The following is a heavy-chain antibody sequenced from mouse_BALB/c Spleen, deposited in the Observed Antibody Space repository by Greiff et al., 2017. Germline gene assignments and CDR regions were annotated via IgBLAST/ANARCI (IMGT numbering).Heavy chain of an antibody. D-gene: IGHD1-1*01. V-gene: IGHV10-1*02. CDR3: VRDYGSSYDWYFDV. CDR1: GFTFNTYA. Sequence: DVQLQESGGGLVQPKGSLKLSCAASGFTFNTYAMNWVRQAPGKGLEWVARIRSKSNNYATYYADSVKDRFTISRDDSQSMLYLQMNNLKTEDTAMYYCVRDYGSSYDWYFDVWGAGTTATVSA. J-gene: IGHJ1*01. CDR2: IRSKSNNYAT.